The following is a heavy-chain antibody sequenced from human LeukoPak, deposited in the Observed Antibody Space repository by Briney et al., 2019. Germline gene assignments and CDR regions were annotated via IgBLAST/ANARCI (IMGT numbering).Heavy chain of an antibody. V-gene: IGHV1-2*02. CDR2: INPNSGGT. J-gene: IGHJ4*02. CDR3: ARDPAYCGGDCYSDY. CDR1: GYTFTGYY. Sequence: GASVKVSCKASGYTFTGYYMHWVRQAPGQGLEWMGWINPNSGGTNYAQKFQGRVTMTRDTSISTAYMELNRLRSDDTAVYYCARDPAYCGGDCYSDYWGQGTLVTVSS. D-gene: IGHD2-21*02.